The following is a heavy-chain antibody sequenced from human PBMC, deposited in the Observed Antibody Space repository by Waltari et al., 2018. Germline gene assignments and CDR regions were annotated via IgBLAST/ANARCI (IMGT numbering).Heavy chain of an antibody. CDR3: AKDRTGPYSITALDS. J-gene: IGHJ4*02. V-gene: IGHV3-23*01. CDR1: GFTFRSYV. CDR2: ISGSGGTT. D-gene: IGHD4-4*01. Sequence: EVQLLESGGGLIQPGGSLRLSCAAYGFTFRSYVMSWVRTAQGKGLEWFSAISGSGGTTYYADSVKGRFTISRDKSKNTVYLQMNSLRAEDTAVDYCAKDRTGPYSITALDSWGQGTLVTVSS.